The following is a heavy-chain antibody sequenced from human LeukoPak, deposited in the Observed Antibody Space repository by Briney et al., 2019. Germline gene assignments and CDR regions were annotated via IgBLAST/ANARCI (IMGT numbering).Heavy chain of an antibody. D-gene: IGHD6-13*01. J-gene: IGHJ4*02. Sequence: GGSLRLSCAASGFTFSNFAMTWVRQAPGKGLEWVSSIVGSSSTYYTDSLKGRFTISRDNAKNSLYLQMNSLRAEDTAVYYCARIGAGSSRDYWGQGTLVTVSS. V-gene: IGHV3-21*01. CDR3: ARIGAGSSRDY. CDR1: GFTFSNFA. CDR2: IVGSSST.